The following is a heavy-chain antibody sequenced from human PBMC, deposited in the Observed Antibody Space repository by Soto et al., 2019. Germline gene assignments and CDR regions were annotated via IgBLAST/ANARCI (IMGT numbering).Heavy chain of an antibody. CDR1: GASVSSYY. CDR2: ILYTGNT. V-gene: IGHV4-59*02. CDR3: ARAAYGSGSYYAPYYYYAMDV. D-gene: IGHD3-10*01. Sequence: SETLSLTCTVSGASVSSYYWSWIRQPPGKGLEWLGYILYTGNTNYNPSLKSRVTMSVDTSKNQVSLKLSAVTAADTAVYFCARAAYGSGSYYAPYYYYAMDVWGRGTQVTVSS. J-gene: IGHJ6*02.